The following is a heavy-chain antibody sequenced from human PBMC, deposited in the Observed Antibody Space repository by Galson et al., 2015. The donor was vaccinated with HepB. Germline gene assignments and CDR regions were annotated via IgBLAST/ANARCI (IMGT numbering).Heavy chain of an antibody. CDR1: GGSISSSSYY. D-gene: IGHD3-3*01. Sequence: SETLSLTCTVSGGSISSSSYYWGWLRQPPGKGLEWIGSFYYTGNTHYNPSLKSRVTISGDTSKNQFSLKLTSVTAADTAVYYCARGSPVYYSWSGYSDYYFYIDVWGKGTTVTVSS. CDR2: FYYTGNT. J-gene: IGHJ6*03. V-gene: IGHV4-39*07. CDR3: ARGSPVYYSWSGYSDYYFYIDV.